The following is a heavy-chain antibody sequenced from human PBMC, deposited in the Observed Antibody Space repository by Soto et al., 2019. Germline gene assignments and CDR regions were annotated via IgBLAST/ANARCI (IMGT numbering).Heavy chain of an antibody. J-gene: IGHJ4*02. D-gene: IGHD6-13*01. V-gene: IGHV3-72*01. CDR3: TRVRLGSRRSSDY. CDR2: IKNKANSYTT. Sequence: EVQLVESGGGLVQPEGSLRLSCAASGFTFSDHYMDWVRQAPGKGLEWVGRIKNKANSYTTEYAAPVKGRVIISRYDSKNSVFRQMNRLKTDAAAVDYCTRVRLGSRRSSDYWGQGILVTVSS. CDR1: GFTFSDHY.